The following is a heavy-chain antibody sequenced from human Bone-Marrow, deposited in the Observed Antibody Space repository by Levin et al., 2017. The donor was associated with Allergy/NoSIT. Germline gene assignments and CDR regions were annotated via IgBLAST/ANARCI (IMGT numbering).Heavy chain of an antibody. Sequence: PGGSLRLSCAASGFTFSSYAMHWVRQAPGKGLEWVAVISYDGSNKYYADSVKGRFTISRDNSKNTLYLQMNSLRAEDTAVYYCARVLGTTGTTFDYWGQGTLVTVSS. CDR3: ARVLGTTGTTFDY. CDR1: GFTFSSYA. J-gene: IGHJ4*02. V-gene: IGHV3-30-3*01. CDR2: ISYDGSNK. D-gene: IGHD1-1*01.